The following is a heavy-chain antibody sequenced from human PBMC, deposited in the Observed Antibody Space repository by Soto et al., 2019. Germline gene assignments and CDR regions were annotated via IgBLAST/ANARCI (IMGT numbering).Heavy chain of an antibody. CDR2: IIPIFGTA. CDR3: ARGRHHCSSTSCYPEFDY. J-gene: IGHJ4*02. Sequence: SVKVSCKASGGTFSSYAISWVRQAPGQGLEWMGGIIPIFGTANYAQKFQGRVTITADESTSTAYMELSSLRSEDTAVYYCARGRHHCSSTSCYPEFDYWGQGTLVTVSS. V-gene: IGHV1-69*13. D-gene: IGHD2-2*01. CDR1: GGTFSSYA.